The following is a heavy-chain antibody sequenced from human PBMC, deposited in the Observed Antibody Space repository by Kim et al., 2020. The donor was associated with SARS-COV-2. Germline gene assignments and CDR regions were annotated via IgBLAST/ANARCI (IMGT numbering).Heavy chain of an antibody. Sequence: SETLSLTCTVSGGSISSYYWSWIRQPPGKGLEWIGYIYYSGSTNYNPSLKSRVTISVDKPKNQFSLKLSSVTAADTAVDYCAGGRVEAAATGRWFDPWGQGTRLTVSP. V-gene: IGHV4-59*01. D-gene: IGHD2-2*01. CDR1: GGSISSYY. CDR2: IYYSGST. CDR3: AGGRVEAAATGRWFDP. J-gene: IGHJ5*02.